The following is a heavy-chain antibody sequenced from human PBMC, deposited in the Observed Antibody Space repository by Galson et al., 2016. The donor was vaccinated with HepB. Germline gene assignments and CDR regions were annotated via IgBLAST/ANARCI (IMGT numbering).Heavy chain of an antibody. Sequence: SVKVSCKASGYTFPSYGITWFRQAPGQGLEWMGGISAYSGNTNFAQKFHGRVTMTTDTLTSTAYMELRSLRSDDTAVYYCARDRTRQQESRVAVGVGMDVWGKGTTVTVSS. V-gene: IGHV1-18*01. D-gene: IGHD3-16*01. CDR1: GYTFPSYG. CDR3: ARDRTRQQESRVAVGVGMDV. J-gene: IGHJ6*04. CDR2: ISAYSGNT.